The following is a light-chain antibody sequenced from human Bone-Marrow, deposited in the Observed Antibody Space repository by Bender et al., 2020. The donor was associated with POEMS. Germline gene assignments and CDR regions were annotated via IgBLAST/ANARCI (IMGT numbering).Light chain of an antibody. J-gene: IGLJ3*02. Sequence: HSALTQPASVSGPLGQSITISCTGSSSDVGDYNLVSWYQQEPGKAPKFLIYEDSKRPSQVSDRFSGSKSGNTASLPISGLQTEDEADYYCCSYAGRNTWVFGGGTKLTVL. CDR3: CSYAGRNTWV. CDR1: SSDVGDYNL. V-gene: IGLV2-23*01. CDR2: EDS.